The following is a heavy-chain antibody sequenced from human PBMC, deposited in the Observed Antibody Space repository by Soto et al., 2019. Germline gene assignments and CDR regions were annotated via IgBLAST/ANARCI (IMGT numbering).Heavy chain of an antibody. J-gene: IGHJ5*02. CDR2: IYYSGST. CDR1: GGSISSGGYY. V-gene: IGHV4-31*03. CDR3: AGDLWGRRRSPDP. Sequence: SETLSLTCTVSGGSISSGGYYWSWIRQHPGKGLEWIGYIYYSGSTYYNPSLKSRVTISLDTSKNQFSLKRSSVTAADTAVYYFAGDLWGRRRSPDPWGQGTLVTVSS. D-gene: IGHD3-16*01.